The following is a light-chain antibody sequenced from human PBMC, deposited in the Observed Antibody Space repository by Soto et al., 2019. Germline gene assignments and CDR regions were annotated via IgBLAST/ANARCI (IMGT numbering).Light chain of an antibody. V-gene: IGKV1-5*01. CDR2: DAS. J-gene: IGKJ2*02. Sequence: DIPMTQSPSTLSASIGDRVTITCRTSQSISSWLAWYQQKPGTAPRLLIYDASSLESGVPSRFSGSGSGTEFTLTISSLQPDDFATYYCQHYNSYSCTFGQGTNLEIK. CDR1: QSISSW. CDR3: QHYNSYSCT.